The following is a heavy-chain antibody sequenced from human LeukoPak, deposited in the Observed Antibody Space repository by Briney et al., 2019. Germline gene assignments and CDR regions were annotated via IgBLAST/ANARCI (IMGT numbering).Heavy chain of an antibody. V-gene: IGHV3-7*05. CDR1: GFIFSNYW. CDR3: ARDRGYVTYDY. J-gene: IGHJ4*02. Sequence: PGGSLRLSCAASGFIFSNYWMTWVRQAPGKGLEWVASIKEDGSEKYYVDSVKGRFTISRDNAKNSLYLQMNSLGAEDTAVYYCARDRGYVTYDYWGQGTLVTGSS. D-gene: IGHD3-10*02. CDR2: IKEDGSEK.